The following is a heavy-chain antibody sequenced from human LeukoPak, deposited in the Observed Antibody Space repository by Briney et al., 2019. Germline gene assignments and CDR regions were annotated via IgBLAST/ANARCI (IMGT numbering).Heavy chain of an antibody. V-gene: IGHV1-69*06. CDR1: GGTFSSYA. Sequence: ASVKVSCKASGGTFSSYAISWVRQAPGQGLEWMGGIIPIFGTANYAQKFQGRVTITADKSTSTAYMELSSLRSEDTAVYYCARVGYCSGGSCYSRFSWFDPWGQGTLVTVSS. D-gene: IGHD2-15*01. CDR2: IIPIFGTA. J-gene: IGHJ5*02. CDR3: ARVGYCSGGSCYSRFSWFDP.